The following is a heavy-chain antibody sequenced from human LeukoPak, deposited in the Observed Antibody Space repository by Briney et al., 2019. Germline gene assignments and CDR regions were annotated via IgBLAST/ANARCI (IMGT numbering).Heavy chain of an antibody. CDR2: INHSGST. CDR3: ARGGGTVGYYFDY. D-gene: IGHD1-1*01. V-gene: IGHV4-34*01. Sequence: LRLSCAASGFTFSSYGMHWVRQPPGKGLEWIGEINHSGSTNYNPSLKSRVTISVDTSKNQFSLKLSSATAADTAVYYCARGGGTVGYYFDYWGQGTLVTVSS. CDR1: GFTFSSYG. J-gene: IGHJ4*02.